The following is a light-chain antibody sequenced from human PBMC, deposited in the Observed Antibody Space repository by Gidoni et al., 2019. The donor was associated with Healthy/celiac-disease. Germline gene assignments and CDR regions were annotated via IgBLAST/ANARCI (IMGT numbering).Light chain of an antibody. J-gene: IGKJ4*01. Sequence: EIVLTQSPATLSLSPVERATLSCRASQSVSSSLAWYQQKPGQAPRLLIYDASNRATGIPARFSGSGSGTDFTLTISSLEPEDFAVYYCQQRSNWLFTFGGGTKVEIK. CDR1: QSVSSS. V-gene: IGKV3-11*01. CDR2: DAS. CDR3: QQRSNWLFT.